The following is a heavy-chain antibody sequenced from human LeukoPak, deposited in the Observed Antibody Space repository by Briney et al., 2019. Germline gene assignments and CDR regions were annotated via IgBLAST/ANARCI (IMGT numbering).Heavy chain of an antibody. CDR1: GFTFSNYA. CDR2: ISDSGSST. CDR3: AKVLRYFDWLSGFDS. V-gene: IGHV3-23*01. J-gene: IGHJ4*02. Sequence: HAGGSLRLSCAASGFTFSNYAMSWVRQAPGKGLEWVSGISDSGSSTYYADSVKGRFTISRDNSKNTLYIHMNSLRAEDTAVYYCAKVLRYFDWLSGFDSWGQGTLVAASS. D-gene: IGHD3-9*01.